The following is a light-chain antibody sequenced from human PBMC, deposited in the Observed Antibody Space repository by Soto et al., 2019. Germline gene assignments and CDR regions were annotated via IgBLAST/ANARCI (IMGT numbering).Light chain of an antibody. V-gene: IGLV2-8*01. Sequence: QSVLTQPPSAPGSPGQSVTISCTGTSSDVGGYNYVSWYQQHPGKAPKLLIYLVTKRPSGVPDRFSGSKSGNTASLTVSGLQAEDEADYYCSSYAGSNNLRVFGGGTKLTVL. CDR3: SSYAGSNNLRV. CDR2: LVT. CDR1: SSDVGGYNY. J-gene: IGLJ2*01.